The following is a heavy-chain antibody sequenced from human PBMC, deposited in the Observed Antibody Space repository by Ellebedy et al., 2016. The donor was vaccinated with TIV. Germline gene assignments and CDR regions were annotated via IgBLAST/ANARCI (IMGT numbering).Heavy chain of an antibody. J-gene: IGHJ4*02. CDR3: ARDWDSSSRSPFDY. V-gene: IGHV1-18*01. CDR1: GYTFTSYG. Sequence: ASVKVSXXASGYTFTSYGISWVRQAPGQGLEWMGWISAYNGNTNYAQKLQGRVTMTTDTSTSTAYMELRSLRSDDTAVYYCARDWDSSSRSPFDYWGQGTLVTVSS. CDR2: ISAYNGNT. D-gene: IGHD6-6*01.